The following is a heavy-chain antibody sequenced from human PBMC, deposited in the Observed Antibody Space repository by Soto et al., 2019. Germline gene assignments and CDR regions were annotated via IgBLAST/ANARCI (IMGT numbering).Heavy chain of an antibody. V-gene: IGHV3-11*01. J-gene: IGHJ6*02. Sequence: GGSLRLSCAVSGFRFSDYSMTWFRQAPGKGLQWVSDISGSGTSDYVDSVRGRFTVSRDNAKSSLYLQMNSLRAEDTAVYYCARLRTSKPPRYYYGMDVWGQGTTVTVSS. CDR2: ISGSGTS. D-gene: IGHD2-2*01. CDR1: GFRFSDYS. CDR3: ARLRTSKPPRYYYGMDV.